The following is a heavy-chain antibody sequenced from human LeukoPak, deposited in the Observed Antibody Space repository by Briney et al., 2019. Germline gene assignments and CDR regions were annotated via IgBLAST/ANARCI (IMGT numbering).Heavy chain of an antibody. J-gene: IGHJ4*02. CDR1: GGSISSYY. Sequence: SETLSLTCTVSGGSISSYYWSWIRQPAGKGLERIGRIYTSGSTNYNASLKSRVSMSVDTSKNQFSLKLSSVTAADTAVFYCARENSGSYRESDYWGQGTLVTVSS. D-gene: IGHD1-26*01. V-gene: IGHV4-4*07. CDR3: ARENSGSYRESDY. CDR2: IYTSGST.